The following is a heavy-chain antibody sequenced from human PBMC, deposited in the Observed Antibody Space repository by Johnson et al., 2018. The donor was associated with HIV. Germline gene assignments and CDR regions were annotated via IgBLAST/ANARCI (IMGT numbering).Heavy chain of an antibody. CDR1: GFSFSNYA. J-gene: IGHJ3*01. CDR2: ISSDGNNK. D-gene: IGHD2-8*01. CDR3: VRGSLTDDSFAE. Sequence: QVQLVESGGGVVQPGRSLRLSCSASGFSFSNYAMDWVRQAPGKGLEWVSVISSDGNNKHYGDSVRGRFTISRDNSKNTLSLQMNSLTTEDTAMYYCVRGSLTDDSFAEWGQGTMVFVSS. V-gene: IGHV3-30*03.